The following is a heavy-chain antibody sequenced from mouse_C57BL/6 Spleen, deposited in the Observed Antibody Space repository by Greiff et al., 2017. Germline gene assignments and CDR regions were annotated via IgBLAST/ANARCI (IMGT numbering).Heavy chain of an antibody. D-gene: IGHD2-4*01. CDR1: GFNIKDYY. Sequence: VHVKQSGAELVKPGASVKLSCTASGFNIKDYYMHWVKQRTEQGLEWIGRIDPEDGETKYAPKFQGKATITADTSSNTAYLQLSSLTSEDTAVYYCAPDYDDYEAYYAMDDWGQGTSVTVSS. CDR3: APDYDDYEAYYAMDD. V-gene: IGHV14-2*01. J-gene: IGHJ4*01. CDR2: IDPEDGET.